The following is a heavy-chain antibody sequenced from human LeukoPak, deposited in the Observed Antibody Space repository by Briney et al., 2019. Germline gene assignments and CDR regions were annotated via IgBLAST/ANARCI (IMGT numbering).Heavy chain of an antibody. Sequence: GGSLRISCAASGFTFSSYAMSWVRQAPGKGLEWVSAISGSGGSTYYADSVKGRFAISRDNSKNTLYLQMNSLRAEDTAVYYCAKELLPYSTSRGAIDYWGQGTLVTVSS. CDR2: ISGSGGST. CDR1: GFTFSSYA. CDR3: AKELLPYSTSRGAIDY. D-gene: IGHD6-6*01. J-gene: IGHJ4*02. V-gene: IGHV3-23*01.